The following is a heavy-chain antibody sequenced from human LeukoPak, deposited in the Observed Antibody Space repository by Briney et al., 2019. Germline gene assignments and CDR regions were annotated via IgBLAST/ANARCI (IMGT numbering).Heavy chain of an antibody. Sequence: SETLSLTCSVSGGSISSGPSYWAWIRQPPGQGLEWIASVSYVGNTYYNASLKSRLTISIYTSKNRFSLNVTSLTAADTAVYFCAKAPHARTLDSLNCFDFWGQGTLVTVSS. D-gene: IGHD3/OR15-3a*01. V-gene: IGHV4-39*07. J-gene: IGHJ5*01. CDR1: GGSISSGPSY. CDR3: AKAPHARTLDSLNCFDF. CDR2: VSYVGNT.